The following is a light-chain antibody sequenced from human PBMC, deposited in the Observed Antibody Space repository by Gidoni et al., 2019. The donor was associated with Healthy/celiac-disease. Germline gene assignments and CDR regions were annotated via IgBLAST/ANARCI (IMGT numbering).Light chain of an antibody. CDR1: SSNIGSNY. Sequence: QSVLTQPPSASGTPGQRVTISCSGSSSNIGSNYVYWYQQLPGTAPKLLIYSNNQRPSGVPDRFSGSKSDTSASLAISGLRSEDEADYYCAAWDDGLSGPVFGGGTKLTVL. V-gene: IGLV1-47*02. CDR2: SNN. CDR3: AAWDDGLSGPV. J-gene: IGLJ3*02.